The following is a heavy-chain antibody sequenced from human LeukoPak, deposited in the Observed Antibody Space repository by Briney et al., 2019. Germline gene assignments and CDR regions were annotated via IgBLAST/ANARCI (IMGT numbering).Heavy chain of an antibody. CDR2: ISSSSSTI. Sequence: PGGSLRLSCAASGFTFSSYGVSWVRQAPGKGLEWVSYISSSSSTIYYADSVKGRFTISRDNAKNSLYLQMNSLRAGDTAVYYCARDHHRRLYDSQARDTFDIWGQGTMVTVSS. V-gene: IGHV3-48*01. D-gene: IGHD3-22*01. CDR1: GFTFSSYG. J-gene: IGHJ3*02. CDR3: ARDHHRRLYDSQARDTFDI.